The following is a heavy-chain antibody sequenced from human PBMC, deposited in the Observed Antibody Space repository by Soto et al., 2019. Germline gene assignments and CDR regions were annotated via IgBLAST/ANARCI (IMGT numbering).Heavy chain of an antibody. Sequence: ASVKVSCKASGYTFTGYYMHWVRQAPGQGLEWMGWINPNSGGTNYAQKFQGRVTMTRDTSISTAYMELSRLRSDDTAVHYCASQPRPRGNYYYYGMDVWGQGTTVTVSS. CDR2: INPNSGGT. V-gene: IGHV1-2*02. J-gene: IGHJ6*02. CDR1: GYTFTGYY. CDR3: ASQPRPRGNYYYYGMDV.